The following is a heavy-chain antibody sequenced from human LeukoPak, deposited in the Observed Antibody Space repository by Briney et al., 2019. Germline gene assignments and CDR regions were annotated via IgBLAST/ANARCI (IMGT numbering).Heavy chain of an antibody. J-gene: IGHJ6*02. Sequence: GGSLRLSCAASGFTFSDYYMSWIRQAPGKGLEWVSYISSSGSTIYYADSVKGRFTISRDNAKNSLYLQMNSLRAEDTAVYYCARDGDSGATAGSYYYGMDVWGQGTTVTVSS. V-gene: IGHV3-11*01. D-gene: IGHD4-17*01. CDR3: ARDGDSGATAGSYYYGMDV. CDR1: GFTFSDYY. CDR2: ISSSGSTI.